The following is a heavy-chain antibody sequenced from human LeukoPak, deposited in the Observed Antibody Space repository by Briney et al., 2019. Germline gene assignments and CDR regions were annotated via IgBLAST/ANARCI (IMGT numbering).Heavy chain of an antibody. CDR2: IRSSSSSTI. CDR3: VRDKDFGFDY. CDR1: GFTFSGYS. J-gene: IGHJ4*02. V-gene: IGHV3-48*02. D-gene: IGHD3-10*01. Sequence: GGSLRLSCAASGFTFSGYSMNWVRQAPGKGLEWLSYIRSSSSSTIDYADSVKGRFTISRDNAKNSLFLQMNSLRDEDTAVYYCVRDKDFGFDYWGQGTLVTVSS.